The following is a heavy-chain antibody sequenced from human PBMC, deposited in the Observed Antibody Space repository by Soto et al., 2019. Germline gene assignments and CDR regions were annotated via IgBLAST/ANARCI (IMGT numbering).Heavy chain of an antibody. J-gene: IGHJ4*02. D-gene: IGHD4-17*01. CDR3: ARGATVTQYDY. Sequence: QVQLQESGPGLVKPSETLSLTCTVSGVSVSSGIFYWAWIRQPPGKGLEWIGFGSYSGTTNYKPALKSRVTIAVNTSRSQISLKVSSLTAADTAVYYCARGATVTQYDYWGQGTLVTGSS. CDR1: GVSVSSGIFY. V-gene: IGHV4-61*01. CDR2: GSYSGTT.